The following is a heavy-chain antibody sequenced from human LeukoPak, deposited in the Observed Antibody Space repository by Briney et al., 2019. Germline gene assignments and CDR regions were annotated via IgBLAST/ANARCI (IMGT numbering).Heavy chain of an antibody. V-gene: IGHV3-30-3*01. CDR1: GFTFSSYA. Sequence: PGRSLRLSCAASGFTFSSYAMHWVRQAPGKGLEWVAVISYDGSNKYYADSVKGRFTISRDNSKNTLYLQMNSLRAEDTAVYYCAKVRDSSGYSPVDYWGQGTLVTVSS. D-gene: IGHD3-22*01. CDR2: ISYDGSNK. CDR3: AKVRDSSGYSPVDY. J-gene: IGHJ4*02.